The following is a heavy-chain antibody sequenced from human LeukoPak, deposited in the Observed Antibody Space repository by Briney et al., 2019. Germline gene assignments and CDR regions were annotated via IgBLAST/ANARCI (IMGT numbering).Heavy chain of an antibody. J-gene: IGHJ4*02. CDR1: GFTFDDYA. CDR2: ISWNSGII. V-gene: IGHV3-9*01. Sequence: GGSLRLSCAASGFTFDDYAMHWVRQAPGKGLEWVSGISWNSGIIGYADSVKGRLTISRDNAKNSLYLQMNSLRAEDTALYYCAKAPGYSSGWYNYWGQGTLVTVSS. CDR3: AKAPGYSSGWYNY. D-gene: IGHD6-19*01.